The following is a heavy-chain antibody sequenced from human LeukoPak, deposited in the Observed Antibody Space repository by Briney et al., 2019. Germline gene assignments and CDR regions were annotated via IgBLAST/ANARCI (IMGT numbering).Heavy chain of an antibody. D-gene: IGHD6-19*01. V-gene: IGHV4-61*01. Sequence: SETLSLTCTVSGGSVSSGSYYWSWIRQPPGKGLEWIGEIYHSGSTNYNPSLKSRVTISVDKSKNQFSLKLSSVTAADTAVYYCARGSVLEQWLIPGVYWGQGTLVTVSS. CDR2: IYHSGST. CDR1: GGSVSSGSYY. J-gene: IGHJ4*02. CDR3: ARGSVLEQWLIPGVY.